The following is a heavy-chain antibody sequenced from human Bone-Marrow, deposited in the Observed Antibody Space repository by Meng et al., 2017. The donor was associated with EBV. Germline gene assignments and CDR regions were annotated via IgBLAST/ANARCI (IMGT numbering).Heavy chain of an antibody. J-gene: IGHJ4*02. CDR1: GGTSSSDA. V-gene: IGHV1-69*01. D-gene: IGHD3-10*01. CDR3: ASESGRGFTPDY. CDR2: LIPMSGAP. Sequence: QCGQSGAGVKKPGSSGKVSCKTSGGTSSSDAISWVRQAPGQGLVWLGGLIPMSGAPYYAQNFQGRVTITADESTSTHYMELSNLRSEDTAMYYCASESGRGFTPDYWGQGTLVTVSS.